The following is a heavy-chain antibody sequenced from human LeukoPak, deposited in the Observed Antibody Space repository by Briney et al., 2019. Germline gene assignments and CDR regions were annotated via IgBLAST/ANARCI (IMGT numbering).Heavy chain of an antibody. CDR1: GYTLTEFS. CDR2: FDSEDGER. Sequence: ASVKVSCNVSGYTLTEFSMHWVRQAPGKGLEWMGGFDSEDGERLYAQKFQGRVTMTEDRSTGTAYMELSSLRSEDTAVYYCTTLSWFDPWGKGTLVTVSS. J-gene: IGHJ5*02. V-gene: IGHV1-24*01. D-gene: IGHD2/OR15-2a*01. CDR3: TTLSWFDP.